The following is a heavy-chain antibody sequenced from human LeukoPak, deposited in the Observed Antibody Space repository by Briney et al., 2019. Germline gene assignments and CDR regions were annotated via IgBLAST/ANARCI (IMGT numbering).Heavy chain of an antibody. CDR3: ARSPTVTNTFDY. J-gene: IGHJ4*02. Sequence: PSETLSLTCAVYGGSFSGYYWSWIRQPPGKGLEWIGEINHSGSTNYNPSLKSRVTISVDTSKNQFSLRLSSVTAADTAVYYCARSPTVTNTFDYWGQGTLVTVSS. D-gene: IGHD4-17*01. CDR2: INHSGST. CDR1: GGSFSGYY. V-gene: IGHV4-34*01.